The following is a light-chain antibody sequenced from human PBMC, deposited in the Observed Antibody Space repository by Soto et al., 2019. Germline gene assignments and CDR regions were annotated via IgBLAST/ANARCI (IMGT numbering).Light chain of an antibody. CDR3: SLYTSSSTVV. CDR2: DVT. CDR1: SSDVGDYEH. Sequence: QSVLTQPPSVSGSPGPSVTISCTVTSSDVGDYEHVSWYQQAPGTAPKLIIFDVTNRPSGVPDRFSGSKSGNTPSLTIFGLQAADEADYYCSLYTSSSTVVFGGGTKLTVL. J-gene: IGLJ3*02. V-gene: IGLV2-18*01.